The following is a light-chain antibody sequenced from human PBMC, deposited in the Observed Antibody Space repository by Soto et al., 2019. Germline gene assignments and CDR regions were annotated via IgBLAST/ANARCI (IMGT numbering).Light chain of an antibody. CDR3: QQYNNWRGRT. J-gene: IGKJ1*01. Sequence: EIVMTQSPATLSVSPGERATLSCRASQSVSSNLAWYQQKPGQAPRLLIYGASTRATGIPARFSGSGSGTEFTLTNSSLQSEDFAVYYCQQYNNWRGRTFGQGTKVEIK. CDR1: QSVSSN. V-gene: IGKV3-15*01. CDR2: GAS.